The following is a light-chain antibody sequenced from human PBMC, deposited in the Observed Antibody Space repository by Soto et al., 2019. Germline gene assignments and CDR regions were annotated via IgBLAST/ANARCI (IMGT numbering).Light chain of an antibody. J-gene: IGKJ5*01. CDR3: QQRSNGPSIT. CDR2: GAS. Sequence: EIVLTQSPGTLSLSPGERATLSCRASQSVRSRYLAWYQQKPGQAPRLLIYGASSRATGIPDRFSGSGSGTDFTLTISSLEPEDFAVYYCQQRSNGPSITFGQGTRLEIK. CDR1: QSVRSRY. V-gene: IGKV3D-20*02.